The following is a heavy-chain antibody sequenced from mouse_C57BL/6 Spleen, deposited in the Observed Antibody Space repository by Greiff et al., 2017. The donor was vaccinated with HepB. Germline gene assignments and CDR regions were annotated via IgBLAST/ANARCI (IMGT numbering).Heavy chain of an antibody. CDR1: GYTFTSYW. J-gene: IGHJ1*03. Sequence: QVQLQQPGAELVMPGASVKLSCKASGYTFTSYWMHWVKQRPGQGLEWIGEIDPSDSYTNYNQKFKGKSTLTVDKSSSTAYMQLSSLTSEDSAVYYSARGGYGSSFWYFDVWGTGTTVTVSS. CDR2: IDPSDSYT. CDR3: ARGGYGSSFWYFDV. V-gene: IGHV1-69*01. D-gene: IGHD1-1*01.